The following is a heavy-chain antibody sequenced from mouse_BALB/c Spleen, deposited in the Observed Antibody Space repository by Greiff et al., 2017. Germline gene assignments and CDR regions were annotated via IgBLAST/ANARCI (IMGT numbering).Heavy chain of an antibody. D-gene: IGHD2-1*01. V-gene: IGHV1S81*02. CDR2: INPSNGGT. Sequence: VKLVESGAELVKPGASVKLSCKASGYTFTSYYMYWVKQRPGQGLEWIGEINPSNGGTNFNEKFKSKATLTVDKSSSTAYMQLSSLTSEDSAVYYCTRDGNYAMDYWGQGTSVTVSS. CDR3: TRDGNYAMDY. CDR1: GYTFTSYY. J-gene: IGHJ4*01.